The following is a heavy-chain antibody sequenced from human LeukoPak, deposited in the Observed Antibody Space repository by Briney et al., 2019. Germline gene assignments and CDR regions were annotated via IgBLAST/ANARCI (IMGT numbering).Heavy chain of an antibody. CDR2: INPGGGDK. V-gene: IGHV3-7*01. CDR3: AKDAGGRGP. D-gene: IGHD3-10*01. J-gene: IGHJ5*02. Sequence: GGSLRLSCAASGFTFSSYWMSWVRQAPGEGLEWLANINPGGGDKNYVDSVKGRFTISRDNSKNTVDLQMNSLRTEDTAVYYCAKDAGGRGPWGQGTLVTVSS. CDR1: GFTFSSYW.